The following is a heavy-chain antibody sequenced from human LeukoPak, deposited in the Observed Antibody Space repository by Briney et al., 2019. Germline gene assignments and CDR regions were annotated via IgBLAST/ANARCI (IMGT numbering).Heavy chain of an antibody. CDR2: MNPNSGNT. D-gene: IGHD6-6*01. J-gene: IGHJ6*03. Sequence: RRASVKVSCKASGYTFTSYDINWVRQATGQGLEWMGWMNPNSGNTGYAQKFQGRVTITRNTSISTAYMELSSLRSEDTAVYYCARAWSIAAYGYYYYMDVWGKGTTVTVSS. V-gene: IGHV1-8*03. CDR1: GYTFTSYD. CDR3: ARAWSIAAYGYYYYMDV.